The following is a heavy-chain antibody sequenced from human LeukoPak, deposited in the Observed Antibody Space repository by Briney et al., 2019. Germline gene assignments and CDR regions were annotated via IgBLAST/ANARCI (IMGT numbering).Heavy chain of an antibody. CDR1: GFTFSNYA. CDR2: ISYDGNIR. Sequence: GGSLRLSCAASGFTFSNYAMHWVRQAPSKGLEWVAVISYDGNIRYYAGSVKGRFTISRDNSKNTLYLQMNSLRAEDTAVYYCAKGLSYPDFWGQGTLVTVSS. V-gene: IGHV3-30-3*01. CDR3: AKGLSYPDF. J-gene: IGHJ4*02. D-gene: IGHD1-26*01.